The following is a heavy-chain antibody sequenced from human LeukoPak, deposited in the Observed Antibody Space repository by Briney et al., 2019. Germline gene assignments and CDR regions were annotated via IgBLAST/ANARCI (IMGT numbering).Heavy chain of an antibody. CDR1: GGSLSSYY. Sequence: SETLSLTCTVSGGSLSSYYWSWIRQPPGKGREGIGYIYYSGSTNYNASLKSRVTISVDTSKNQFSLKLSSVTAADTAVYYCARIQVAAVVFDYWGQGTLVTVSS. J-gene: IGHJ4*02. CDR3: ARIQVAAVVFDY. CDR2: IYYSGST. D-gene: IGHD2-2*01. V-gene: IGHV4-59*08.